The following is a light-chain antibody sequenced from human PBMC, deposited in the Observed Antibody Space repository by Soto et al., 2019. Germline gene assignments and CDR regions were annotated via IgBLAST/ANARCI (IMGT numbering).Light chain of an antibody. V-gene: IGKV3-15*01. Sequence: EIVMTRSPATLSVSPGESATLSCRASQSVSTNLAWYQQKPGQAPRLLIYGASTRATGIPARFSGSGSGTEFTLTISSLQSEDFAVYYCQQRSNWPWTFGQGTKVDI. J-gene: IGKJ1*01. CDR3: QQRSNWPWT. CDR2: GAS. CDR1: QSVSTN.